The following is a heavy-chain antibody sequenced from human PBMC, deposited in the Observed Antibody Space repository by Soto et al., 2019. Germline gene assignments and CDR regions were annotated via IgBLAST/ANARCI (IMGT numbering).Heavy chain of an antibody. J-gene: IGHJ4*02. CDR3: AKYRWLDSFFDY. CDR1: GFTFSSYA. CDR2: ISGSGGST. D-gene: IGHD2-21*01. Sequence: GGSLRLSCAASGFTFSSYAMSWVRQAPGKGLEWVSAISGSGGSTYYADSVRGRFTISRDNSKNTLYLQMNSLRAEDTAVYYCAKYRWLDSFFDYWGQGTLVTVSS. V-gene: IGHV3-23*01.